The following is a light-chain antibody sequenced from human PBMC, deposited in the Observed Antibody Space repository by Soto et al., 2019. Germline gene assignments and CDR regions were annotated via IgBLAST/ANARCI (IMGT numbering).Light chain of an antibody. CDR3: QQYGTSSS. CDR2: GAS. Sequence: EIVLTQSPGTLSLSPGDRATLSCRASQSVSSSYLAWYQQKPGQGPRLLIYGASSRATGIPDRFSGSGSGTDFTLTISRLEPEDFVVYYCQQYGTSSSFGQGTRLEIK. J-gene: IGKJ5*01. CDR1: QSVSSSY. V-gene: IGKV3-20*01.